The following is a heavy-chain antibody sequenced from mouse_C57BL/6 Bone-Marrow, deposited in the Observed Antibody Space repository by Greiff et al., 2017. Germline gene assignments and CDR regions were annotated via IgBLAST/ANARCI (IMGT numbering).Heavy chain of an antibody. D-gene: IGHD4-1*01. CDR2: IDPSDSYT. CDR1: GYTFTSYW. V-gene: IGHV1-50*01. CDR3: ASPLWDQFAY. Sequence: QVQLKESGAELVKPGASVKLSCKASGYTFTSYWMQWVKQRPGQGLEWIGEIDPSDSYTNYNQKFKGKATLTVDTSSSTAYMQLSSLTSEDSAVYYCASPLWDQFAYWGQGTLVTVSA. J-gene: IGHJ3*01.